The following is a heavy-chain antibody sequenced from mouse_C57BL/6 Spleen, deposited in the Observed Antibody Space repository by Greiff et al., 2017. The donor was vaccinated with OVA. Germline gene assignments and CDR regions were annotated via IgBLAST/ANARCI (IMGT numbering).Heavy chain of an antibody. D-gene: IGHD1-1*01. CDR2: ISSGGDYI. CDR1: GFTFSSYA. CDR3: TRDYYGSRGLMDY. V-gene: IGHV5-9-1*02. J-gene: IGHJ4*01. Sequence: EVMLVESGEGLVKPGGSLKLSCAASGFTFSSYAMSWVRQTPEKRLEWVAYISSGGDYIYYADTVKGRFTISRDNARNTLYLQMSSLKSEDTAMYYCTRDYYGSRGLMDYWGQGTSVTVSS.